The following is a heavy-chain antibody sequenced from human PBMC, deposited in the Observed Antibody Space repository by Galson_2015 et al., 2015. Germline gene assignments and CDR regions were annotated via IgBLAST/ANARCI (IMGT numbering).Heavy chain of an antibody. V-gene: IGHV3-7*03. Sequence: SLRLSCAAPGFTFNNYWLSWVRQAPGKGLEWVANIKQDGSEKYYVDSVKGRFTISRDNAKNSLYLQMNSLRAEDTAIYYCASQTWTGYFDYWGQGILVTVSS. CDR1: GFTFNNYW. J-gene: IGHJ4*02. D-gene: IGHD3-10*01. CDR2: IKQDGSEK. CDR3: ASQTWTGYFDY.